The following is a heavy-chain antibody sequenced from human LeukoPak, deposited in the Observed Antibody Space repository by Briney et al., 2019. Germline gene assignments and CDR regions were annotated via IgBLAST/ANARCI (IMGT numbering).Heavy chain of an antibody. CDR1: GYSITSGYN. V-gene: IGHV4-38-2*02. CDR3: VRYCSSTTCYTRAVDY. D-gene: IGHD2-2*02. Sequence: PSETLSLTCTVSGYSITSGYNWAWTRQPPGKVLEWIGSIYHSGSAYYNPSLKSRVTISVDTSKNQFSLKLSSVTAADTAVYYCVRYCSSTTCYTRAVDYWGQGTLVTVSS. CDR2: IYHSGSA. J-gene: IGHJ4*02.